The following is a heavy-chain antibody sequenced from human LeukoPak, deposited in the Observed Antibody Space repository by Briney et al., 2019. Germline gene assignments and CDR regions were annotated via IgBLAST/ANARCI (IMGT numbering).Heavy chain of an antibody. V-gene: IGHV5-51*01. CDR2: INLGDSET. J-gene: IGHJ4*02. D-gene: IGHD3-22*01. CDR1: GYSFPNHW. CDR3: ARLRYYYDFSGYFVDY. Sequence: GESLKISCKDSGYSFPNHWIGWVRQMPVDGLEWMGVINLGDSETRYSPSFQGHVTISADKSFSTAYLHWISLKASDTAIYYCARLRYYYDFSGYFVDYWGQGTLVTVSS.